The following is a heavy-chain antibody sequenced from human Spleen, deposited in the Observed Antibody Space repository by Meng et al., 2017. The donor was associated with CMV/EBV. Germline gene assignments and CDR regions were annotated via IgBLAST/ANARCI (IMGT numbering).Heavy chain of an antibody. Sequence: SETLSLTCTVSGDSISSYYWSWIRQPPGKGLEWIGYIYYTGGANYNPSLKSRVTISVDTSKNQFSLKLSSVTAADTAVYYCARLTRGRGYYYYYYGMDVWGQGTTVTVSS. J-gene: IGHJ6*02. CDR3: ARLTRGRGYYYYYYGMDV. V-gene: IGHV4-59*12. CDR1: GDSISSYY. D-gene: IGHD3-10*01. CDR2: IYYTGGA.